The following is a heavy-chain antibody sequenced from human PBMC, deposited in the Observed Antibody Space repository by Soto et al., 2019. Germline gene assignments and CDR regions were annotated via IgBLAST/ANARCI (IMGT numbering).Heavy chain of an antibody. CDR1: GGSISSGAYY. CDR3: ARAAQTEQIDY. CDR2: IADSGST. Sequence: QVQLQESGPGLVKPSQTLSLTCTVSGGSISSGAYYWSWLRQHPGKGLEWIGYIADSGSTYYTPYFRSRVTISADTSNKQCSQKLHSVKAADKAVYYCARAAQTEQIDYWGQRTLVTISS. D-gene: IGHD6-13*01. J-gene: IGHJ4*02. V-gene: IGHV4-31*03.